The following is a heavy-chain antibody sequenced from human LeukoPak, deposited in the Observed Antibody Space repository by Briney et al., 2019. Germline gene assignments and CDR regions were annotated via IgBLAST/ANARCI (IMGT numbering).Heavy chain of an antibody. V-gene: IGHV1-3*03. CDR3: ARGSLRFLEWFPHRHAFDI. Sequence: ASVKVSCKASGYTFTSYAMHRVRQAPGQRLEWMGWINAGNGNTKYSQEFQGRVTITRDTSASTAYMELSSLRSEDMAVYYCARGSLRFLEWFPHRHAFDIWGQGTMVTVSS. D-gene: IGHD3-3*01. CDR2: INAGNGNT. CDR1: GYTFTSYA. J-gene: IGHJ3*02.